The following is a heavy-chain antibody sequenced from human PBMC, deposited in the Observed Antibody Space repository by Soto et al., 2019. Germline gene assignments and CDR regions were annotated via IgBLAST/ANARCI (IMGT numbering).Heavy chain of an antibody. D-gene: IGHD4-17*01. CDR3: AGDLHDGDYGAAHY. CDR2: SNHGGST. V-gene: IGHV4-34*01. CDR1: GGSFRGYY. Sequence: QVQLQQWGAGLLKPSETLSLTCAVYGGSFRGYYWRWIRQPPGKGLEWIGESNHGGSTNYNPSLKSRVTMSVDPSRNQFSLKLRSVTAADTAVYYCAGDLHDGDYGAAHYWGQGTLVTVSS. J-gene: IGHJ4*02.